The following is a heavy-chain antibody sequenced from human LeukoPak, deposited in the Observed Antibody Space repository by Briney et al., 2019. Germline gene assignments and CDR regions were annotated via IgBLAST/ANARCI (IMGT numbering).Heavy chain of an antibody. D-gene: IGHD3-16*02. CDR1: AHSISSGYY. J-gene: IGHJ4*01. V-gene: IGHV4-38-2*01. CDR2: IYHRGST. CDR3: ARLSYDYVWGSYRYDAYFDY. Sequence: SETLSLTCAVSAHSISSGYYWGWIRQPPGKGLEWNGGIYHRGSTYDNPSLKSRVTISVDTSKHQSCLKLSSVTAADTAVYYCARLSYDYVWGSYRYDAYFDYWGQRTLVT.